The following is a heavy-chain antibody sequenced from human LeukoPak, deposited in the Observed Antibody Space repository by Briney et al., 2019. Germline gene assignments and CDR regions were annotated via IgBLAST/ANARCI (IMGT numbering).Heavy chain of an antibody. D-gene: IGHD2-21*02. CDR2: IYPGDSDT. CDR1: GYSFTSYW. CDR3: ARQDGTAKYYFDF. J-gene: IGHJ4*02. Sequence: GASLEISCKGSGYSFTSYWIGWVRPLPGKGLEWMGIIYPGDSDTRYSPSFQGQVTISVDKSISTAYLQWSSLKASDTAMYYCARQDGTAKYYFDFWGQGTPVTVSS. V-gene: IGHV5-51*01.